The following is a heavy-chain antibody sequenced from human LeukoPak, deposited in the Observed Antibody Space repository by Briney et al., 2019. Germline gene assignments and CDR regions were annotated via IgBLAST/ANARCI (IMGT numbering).Heavy chain of an antibody. CDR3: ASYFPVRSMVRGRNWFLDL. V-gene: IGHV4-4*02. J-gene: IGHJ2*01. D-gene: IGHD3-10*01. Sequence: SGTLSLTCTVSGGSISSNNWWTWVRQPPGKGLEWIGEIYHSGGTNYSPSLKSRVTISVDRSKNQFSLNLNSVTAADTAVYFCASYFPVRSMVRGRNWFLDLWGRGTLVTASS. CDR2: IYHSGGT. CDR1: GGSISSNNW.